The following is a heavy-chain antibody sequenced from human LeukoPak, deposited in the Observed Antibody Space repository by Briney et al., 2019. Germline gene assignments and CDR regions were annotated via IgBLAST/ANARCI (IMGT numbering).Heavy chain of an antibody. V-gene: IGHV4-59*12. Sequence: SETLSLTCTVSGGSISSYYWSWIRQPPGKGLEWIGYIYHSGSTKYNPSLKSRVTISVDTSKNQFSLKLSSVTAADTAVYYCARIGVATIKYYYCYMDVWGKGTTVTISS. J-gene: IGHJ6*03. D-gene: IGHD3-3*01. CDR3: ARIGVATIKYYYCYMDV. CDR2: IYHSGST. CDR1: GGSISSYY.